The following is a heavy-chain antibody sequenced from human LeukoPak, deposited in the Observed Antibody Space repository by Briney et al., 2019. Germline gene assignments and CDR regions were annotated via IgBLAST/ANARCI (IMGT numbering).Heavy chain of an antibody. V-gene: IGHV1-2*06. J-gene: IGHJ4*02. CDR1: GYTFTGYY. CDR2: INPNSGGT. CDR3: ARGRKSSYSSGQSFDY. D-gene: IGHD6-19*01. Sequence: ASVKVCCKASGYTFTGYYMHWVRQAPGQGLEWMGRINPNSGGTNYAQKFQGRVTMTRDTSISTAYMELSRLRSDDTAVYYCARGRKSSYSSGQSFDYWGQGTLVTVSS.